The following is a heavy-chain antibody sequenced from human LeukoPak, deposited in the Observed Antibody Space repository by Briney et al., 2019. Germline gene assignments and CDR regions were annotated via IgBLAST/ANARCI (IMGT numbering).Heavy chain of an antibody. CDR1: GFTFSSYG. D-gene: IGHD3-10*01. CDR2: ISYDGSNK. CDR3: AKTTYGSGSYWFDY. J-gene: IGHJ4*02. V-gene: IGHV3-30*18. Sequence: PGGSLGLSCAASGFTFSSYGMHWVRQAPGKGLEWVAVISYDGSNKYYADSVKGRFTISRDNSKNTLYLQMNSLRAEDTAVYYCAKTTYGSGSYWFDYWGQGTLVTVSS.